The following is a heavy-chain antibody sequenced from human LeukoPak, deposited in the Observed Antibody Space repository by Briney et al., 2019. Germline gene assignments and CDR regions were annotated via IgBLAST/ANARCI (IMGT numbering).Heavy chain of an antibody. CDR2: MLFDGSLT. D-gene: IGHD3-9*01. J-gene: IGHJ4*02. V-gene: IGHV3-33*06. CDR3: AKGNDILTGYYFDY. Sequence: PGRSLRLSCAASGFTFSNSGMHWVRQAPGKGLEWVAFMLFDGSLTYYADSVKGRFTISKDNSKNTLYLQMNSLRAEDTAVYYCAKGNDILTGYYFDYWGQGTLVTVSS. CDR1: GFTFSNSG.